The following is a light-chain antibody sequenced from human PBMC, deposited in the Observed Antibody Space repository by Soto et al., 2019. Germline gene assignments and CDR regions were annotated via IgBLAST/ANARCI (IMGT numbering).Light chain of an antibody. Sequence: DIQLTQSPSLMSPSIGDRGTITCRASHDISTFLAWYQQKPGKAPKLLIYEASTLQSGVPSRFSGSGSGTEFTLKISGVLPEDFAAYYGQQLYTLPFTFGQGTRLEIK. V-gene: IGKV1-9*01. J-gene: IGKJ5*01. CDR1: HDISTF. CDR3: QQLYTLPFT. CDR2: EAS.